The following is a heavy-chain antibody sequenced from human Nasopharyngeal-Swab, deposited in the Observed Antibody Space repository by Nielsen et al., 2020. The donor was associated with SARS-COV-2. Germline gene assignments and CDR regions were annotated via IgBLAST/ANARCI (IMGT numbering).Heavy chain of an antibody. CDR1: GFTFSSYS. J-gene: IGHJ6*02. Sequence: GGSLRLSCAASGFTFSSYSMNWVRQAPGKGLEWVSYISSSSSTIYYADSVKGRFTISRDNAKNSLYLQMNSLRDEDTAVYYCASLFVSLPEHRNKYYYYYGMDVWGQGTTVTVSS. CDR3: ASLFVSLPEHRNKYYYYYGMDV. V-gene: IGHV3-48*02. D-gene: IGHD3-3*01. CDR2: ISSSSSTI.